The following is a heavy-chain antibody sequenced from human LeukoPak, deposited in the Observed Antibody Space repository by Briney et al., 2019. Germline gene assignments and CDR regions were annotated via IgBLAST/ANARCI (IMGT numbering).Heavy chain of an antibody. CDR1: GFTFSSYA. Sequence: GGSLRLTCAASGFTFSSYAMHWVRQAPGKGLEWVAVISYDGSNKYYADSVKGRFTISRDNAKNSLYLQMNSLRAEDTAVYYCARGSGDYVGYFDYWGQGTLVTVSS. CDR3: ARGSGDYVGYFDY. J-gene: IGHJ4*02. CDR2: ISYDGSNK. D-gene: IGHD4-17*01. V-gene: IGHV3-30*04.